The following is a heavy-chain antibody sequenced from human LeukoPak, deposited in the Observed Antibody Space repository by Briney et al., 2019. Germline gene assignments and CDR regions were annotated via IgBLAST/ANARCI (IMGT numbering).Heavy chain of an antibody. V-gene: IGHV4-59*08. CDR3: ARSTVRAVLLWFGESSFDY. Sequence: PSETLSLTCAVYGGSFSGYYWSWIRQPPGKGLEWIGYIYYSGSTNYNPSLKSRVTISVDTSKNQFSLKLSSVTAADTAVYYYARSTVRAVLLWFGESSFDYWGQGTLVTVSS. D-gene: IGHD3-10*01. CDR1: GGSFSGYY. J-gene: IGHJ4*02. CDR2: IYYSGST.